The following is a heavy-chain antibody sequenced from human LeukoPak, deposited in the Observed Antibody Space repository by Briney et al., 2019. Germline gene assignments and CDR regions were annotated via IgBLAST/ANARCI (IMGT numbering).Heavy chain of an antibody. CDR2: INHSGST. D-gene: IGHD2-2*01. V-gene: IGHV4-34*01. CDR3: ARLTVPLRFDP. CDR1: GGSFSGYC. J-gene: IGHJ5*02. Sequence: SETLSLTCAVYGGSFSGYCWSWIRQPPGKGLEWIGEINHSGSTNYNPSLKSRVTISVDTSKNQFSLKLNSVSAADTAVYYCARLTVPLRFDPWGQGTLVTVSS.